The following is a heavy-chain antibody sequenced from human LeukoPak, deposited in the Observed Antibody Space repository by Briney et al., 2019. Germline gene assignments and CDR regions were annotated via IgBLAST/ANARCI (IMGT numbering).Heavy chain of an antibody. D-gene: IGHD3-10*01. J-gene: IGHJ5*02. CDR1: GGSISSYH. Sequence: PSETLSLTCTVSGGSISSYHWSWIRQPAGKGLEWIGRIYTSGSTNYNPSLKSRVTMSVDTSKNQFSLKLSSVTAADTAVYYCAREWFGELGNWFDPWGQGTLVTVSS. V-gene: IGHV4-4*07. CDR3: AREWFGELGNWFDP. CDR2: IYTSGST.